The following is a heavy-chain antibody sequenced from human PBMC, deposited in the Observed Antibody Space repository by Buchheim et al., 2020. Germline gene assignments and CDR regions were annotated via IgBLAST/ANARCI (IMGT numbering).Heavy chain of an antibody. V-gene: IGHV3-11*05. Sequence: QVQLVDSGGGLVKPGGSLRLSCAASGFTFSDYYMSWIRQVPGKGLEWVSYISSYSSYTNYADSVKGRFSISRDNAKNSLYLQMNSLRTEDTAVYYCARAQYSSSSGYSSGWWDYWGQGTL. CDR2: ISSYSSYT. J-gene: IGHJ4*02. CDR3: ARAQYSSSSGYSSGWWDY. CDR1: GFTFSDYY. D-gene: IGHD6-19*01.